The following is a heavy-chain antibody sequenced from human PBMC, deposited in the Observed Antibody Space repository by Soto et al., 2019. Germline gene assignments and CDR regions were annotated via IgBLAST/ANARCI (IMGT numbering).Heavy chain of an antibody. V-gene: IGHV4-30-2*01. D-gene: IGHD3-3*01. CDR1: GGSISSGGYS. Sequence: QLQLQESGSGLVKPSQTLSLTCAVSGGSISSGGYSWSWIRQPPGKGLEWIGYIYHSGSTYYNPSLKSRVTISVDRYKNQFSLKLSSVTAADTAVYYCARGPIFGVVIVGWFDPWGQGTLVTVSS. CDR2: IYHSGST. J-gene: IGHJ5*02. CDR3: ARGPIFGVVIVGWFDP.